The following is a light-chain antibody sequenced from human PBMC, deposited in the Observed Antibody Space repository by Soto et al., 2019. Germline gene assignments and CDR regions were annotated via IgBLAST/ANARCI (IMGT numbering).Light chain of an antibody. CDR1: QGISNY. CDR3: QKYNSAPRT. Sequence: DIPMTQSPSSLSASVGDRVTITCRASQGISNYLAWYQQKPGKVPKLLIYAASTLQSGVPSRFSGSGSGTEFTLPSSSLQPEDVATYYCQKYNSAPRTFGQGTKVEIK. J-gene: IGKJ1*01. CDR2: AAS. V-gene: IGKV1-27*01.